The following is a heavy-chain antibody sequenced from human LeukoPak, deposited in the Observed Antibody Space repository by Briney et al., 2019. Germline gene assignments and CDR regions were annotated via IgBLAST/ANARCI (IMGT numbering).Heavy chain of an antibody. CDR1: GFTFDDYA. CDR3: AELGAASAPESGY. V-gene: IGHV3-43*02. J-gene: IGHJ4*02. Sequence: SGGSLRLSCAASGFTFDDYAMHWVRQAPGKGLEWVSLISGDGGSTCYADSVKGRFTISRDNSKNSLYLQMNSLRTEDTALYYCAELGAASAPESGYWGQGTLVTVSS. CDR2: ISGDGGST. D-gene: IGHD6-13*01.